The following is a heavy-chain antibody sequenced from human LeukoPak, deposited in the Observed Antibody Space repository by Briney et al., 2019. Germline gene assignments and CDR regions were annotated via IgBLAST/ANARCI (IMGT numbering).Heavy chain of an antibody. CDR3: ARGGNSGWRTPNDDY. J-gene: IGHJ4*02. CDR2: INPSGGST. CDR1: GYTFTSYY. D-gene: IGHD6-19*01. V-gene: IGHV1-46*01. Sequence: ASVKVSCKASGYTFTSYYMHWVRQAPGQGLEWMGIINPSGGSTSYAQKFQGRVTMTTDTSTSAAYMELRSLRYDDTAVYYCARGGNSGWRTPNDDYWGQGTLVTVSS.